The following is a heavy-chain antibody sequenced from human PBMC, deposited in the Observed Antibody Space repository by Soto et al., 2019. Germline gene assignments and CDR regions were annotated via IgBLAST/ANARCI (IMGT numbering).Heavy chain of an antibody. CDR2: IYYSGST. J-gene: IGHJ4*02. CDR3: ARHALYCSGGSCYRADNYFDY. D-gene: IGHD2-15*01. CDR1: GGSISSYY. Sequence: SETLSLTCTVSGGSISSYYWSWIRQPPGKGLEWIGYIYYSGSTNYNPSLKSRVTIAVDTSKYQFSLKVSSVTAADTAVYYCARHALYCSGGSCYRADNYFDYWGQGTLVTVSS. V-gene: IGHV4-59*08.